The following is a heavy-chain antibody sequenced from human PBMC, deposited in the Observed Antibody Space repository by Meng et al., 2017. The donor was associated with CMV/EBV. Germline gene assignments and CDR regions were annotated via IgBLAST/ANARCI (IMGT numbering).Heavy chain of an antibody. Sequence: SVQVSCWASACTFTGYYIHWVRRAPGQGLEWMGWIIPVFGTANYAQKFQGRVTITTDDSTSTAYMELSSLRSEDTAVYYCASYEDPSYYDFCSGYYSRNRRRQAGYYYYYGMDVWGQGTTVTVSS. V-gene: IGHV1-69*05. CDR1: ACTFTGYY. D-gene: IGHD3-3*01. CDR3: ASYEDPSYYDFCSGYYSRNRRRQAGYYYYYGMDV. CDR2: IIPVFGTA. J-gene: IGHJ6*02.